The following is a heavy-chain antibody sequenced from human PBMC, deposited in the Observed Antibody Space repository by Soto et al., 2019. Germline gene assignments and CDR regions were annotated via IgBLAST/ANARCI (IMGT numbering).Heavy chain of an antibody. V-gene: IGHV3-21*01. Sequence: GGSLRLSCAASGFTFTRYSMNWVRQARGKGLEGVSSISSTTNYIYYADSMKGRFTVSRDNAKNSVYLEMNSLSAEVTALYYCSRESEDLPSNFDYWGQGTLVTVSS. J-gene: IGHJ4*02. CDR3: SRESEDLPSNFDY. CDR2: ISSTTNYI. CDR1: GFTFTRYS.